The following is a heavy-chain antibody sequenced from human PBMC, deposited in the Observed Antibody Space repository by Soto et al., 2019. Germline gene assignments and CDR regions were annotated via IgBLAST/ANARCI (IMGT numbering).Heavy chain of an antibody. CDR1: GFTFSSYS. CDR3: ARYSSGSTRGYYYGMDV. V-gene: IGHV3-21*05. D-gene: IGHD6-19*01. CDR2: ISSSSSYI. J-gene: IGHJ6*02. Sequence: PGGSLRLSCAASGFTFSSYSMNWVRQAPGKGLEWVSYISSSSSYIYYADSVKGRFTISRDNAKNSLYLQMNSLRAEDTAVYYCARYSSGSTRGYYYGMDVWGQGTTVTVSS.